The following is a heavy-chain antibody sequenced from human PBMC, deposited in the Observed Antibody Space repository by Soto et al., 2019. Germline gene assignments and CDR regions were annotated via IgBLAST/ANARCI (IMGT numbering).Heavy chain of an antibody. V-gene: IGHV3-33*01. J-gene: IGHJ6*02. CDR2: IWYDGSNK. Sequence: GGSLRLSCAASGFTFSSYGMHWVRQAPGKGLEWVAVIWYDGSNKYYADSVKGRFTISRDNSKNTLYLQMSSLRAEDTAVYYCARDLIAVAGEDVYYYYYGMDVWGQGTTVTVSS. D-gene: IGHD6-19*01. CDR1: GFTFSSYG. CDR3: ARDLIAVAGEDVYYYYYGMDV.